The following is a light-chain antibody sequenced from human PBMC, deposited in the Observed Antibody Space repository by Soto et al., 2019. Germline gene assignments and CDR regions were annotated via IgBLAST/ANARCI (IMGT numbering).Light chain of an antibody. CDR3: HQYGRPPTT. V-gene: IGKV3-15*01. CDR1: QSVSSN. J-gene: IGKJ1*01. Sequence: EIVMTQSPATLSVSPGERATLSCRASQSVSSNFAWYQQKPGQAPRLLIYDASTRATGIPARFSGSGSGTDLTLTILRIETQDLAVYYCHQYGRPPTTFGQGTKVDIK. CDR2: DAS.